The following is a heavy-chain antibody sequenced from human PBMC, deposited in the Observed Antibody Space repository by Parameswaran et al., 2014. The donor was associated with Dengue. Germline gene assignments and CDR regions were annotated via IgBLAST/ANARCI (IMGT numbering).Heavy chain of an antibody. CDR3: ARGNGWQWLVYFDY. CDR1: GGSFSGYY. Sequence: SETLSLTCAVYGGSFSGYYWSWIRQPPGKGLEWIGEINHSGSTNYNPSLKSRVTISVDTSKNQFSLKLSSVTAADTAVYYCARGNGWQWLVYFDYWGQGTLVTVSS. CDR2: INHSGST. V-gene: IGHV4-34*01. D-gene: IGHD6-19*01. J-gene: IGHJ4*02.